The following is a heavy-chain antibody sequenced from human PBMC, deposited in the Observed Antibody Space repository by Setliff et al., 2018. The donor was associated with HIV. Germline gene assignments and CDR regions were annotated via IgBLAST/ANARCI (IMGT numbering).Heavy chain of an antibody. D-gene: IGHD3-16*01. J-gene: IGHJ4*02. CDR1: GFTFSRYE. CDR3: ARDWSVGGGLRTKNDY. Sequence: GGSLRLSCAASGFTFSRYEMSWVRQAPGKGLEWLSYISSSGITKHYADSVKGRFTISRDNAKNSLYLQMNSLRAEDTAVYYCARDWSVGGGLRTKNDYWGQGTLVTVSS. V-gene: IGHV3-48*03. CDR2: ISSSGITK.